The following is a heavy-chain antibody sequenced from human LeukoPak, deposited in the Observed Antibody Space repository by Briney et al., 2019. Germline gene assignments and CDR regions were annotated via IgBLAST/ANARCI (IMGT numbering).Heavy chain of an antibody. Sequence: GGSLRLSCAASGFTFNNYAVVWVRQAQGQGLEWVSAITGGGRTYYADSVKGRFTISRDNSKNTLYLQMNRLRAEDTARYFCARDPNGDYIGAFDFLGQGTVVTVSS. D-gene: IGHD4-17*01. V-gene: IGHV3-23*01. J-gene: IGHJ3*01. CDR2: ITGGGRT. CDR1: GFTFNNYA. CDR3: ARDPNGDYIGAFDF.